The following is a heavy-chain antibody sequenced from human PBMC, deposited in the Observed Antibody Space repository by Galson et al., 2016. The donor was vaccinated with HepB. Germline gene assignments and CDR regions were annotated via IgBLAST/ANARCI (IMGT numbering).Heavy chain of an antibody. J-gene: IGHJ4*02. CDR3: TTSLVYYFDY. CDR2: IRSKASNYAT. Sequence: SLRLSCAASGFTFSGSAIHWVRQASGKGLEWVGRIRSKASNYATAYAASVKGRFTISRDDSKKTAYLQMNSLKTEDTAVYYCTTSLVYYFDYWGQGTLVTVSS. D-gene: IGHD2-21*01. V-gene: IGHV3-73*01. CDR1: GFTFSGSA.